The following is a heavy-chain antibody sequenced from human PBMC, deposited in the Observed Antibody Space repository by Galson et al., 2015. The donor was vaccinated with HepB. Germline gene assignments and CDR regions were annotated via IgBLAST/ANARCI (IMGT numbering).Heavy chain of an antibody. D-gene: IGHD1-26*01. V-gene: IGHV5-51*01. CDR3: ARQRSDVGELLSAPFDY. Sequence: QSGAEVKKPGESLKISCKGSGYSFTSYWIGWVRQMPGKGLEWMGIIYPGDSDTRYSPSFQGQVTISADKSISTAYLQWSSLKASDTAMYYCARQRSDVGELLSAPFDYWGQGTLVTVSS. CDR2: IYPGDSDT. CDR1: GYSFTSYW. J-gene: IGHJ4*02.